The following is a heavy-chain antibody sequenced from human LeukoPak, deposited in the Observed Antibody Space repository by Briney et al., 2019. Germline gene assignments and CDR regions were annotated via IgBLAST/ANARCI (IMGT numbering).Heavy chain of an antibody. CDR1: GFTFRSYA. J-gene: IGHJ4*02. D-gene: IGHD5-18*01. V-gene: IGHV3-30-3*01. Sequence: GRSLRLSCAASGFTFRSYAMHWVRQAPGKGLEWVAGISYDGSNKYYADSVKGRFTISRDNSKNTLYLQMNSLRAEDTAVYYCARDLWDTAPFGYWGQGTLVTVSS. CDR3: ARDLWDTAPFGY. CDR2: ISYDGSNK.